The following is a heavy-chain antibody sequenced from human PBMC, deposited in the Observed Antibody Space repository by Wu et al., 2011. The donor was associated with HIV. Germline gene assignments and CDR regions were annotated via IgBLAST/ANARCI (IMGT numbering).Heavy chain of an antibody. CDR3: ARGLWXLSYYYYMDV. V-gene: IGHV1-8*03. D-gene: IGHD5-18*01. Sequence: QVQLVQSGAEVKRPGASVQVSCKASGYTFINYDINWVRQATGQGLEWMGWMNPDSGNARYAQKFQGRITLTRNTSMSTAYMELSSLRSEDTAVYYCARGLWXLSYYYYMDVWGKGTTVTVSS. CDR1: GYTFINYD. J-gene: IGHJ6*03. CDR2: MNPDSGNA.